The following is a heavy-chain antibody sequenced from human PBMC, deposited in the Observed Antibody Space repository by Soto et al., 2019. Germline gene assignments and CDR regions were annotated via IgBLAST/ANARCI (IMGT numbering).Heavy chain of an antibody. D-gene: IGHD3-10*01. CDR2: ISYDGRNK. CDR3: ARDFSYGTVDYYGMDV. Sequence: QVPLVESGGGVVQPERSLRLSCAASAFTFDSYAMHWVRQAPGKGLEWVAIISYDGRNKYYADSVKGRFTISRDNFKNTLYLQMNSLRAEDTAVYYCARDFSYGTVDYYGMDVWGQGTTVTVSS. V-gene: IGHV3-30*04. J-gene: IGHJ6*02. CDR1: AFTFDSYA.